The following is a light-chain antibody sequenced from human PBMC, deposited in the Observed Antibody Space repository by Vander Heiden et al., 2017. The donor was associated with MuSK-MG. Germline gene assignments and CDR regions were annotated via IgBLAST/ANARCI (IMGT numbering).Light chain of an antibody. J-gene: IGKJ1*01. CDR2: KAS. Sequence: DIQMTQSPSTLSASVGDRVTITCRASQSISSWLAWYQQKPGKAPKLLIYKASSLESGVPSSFSGRGSGTEFTLTISSLQPDDFATYYCQQYCNYPQTFGQGTKVEIK. CDR1: QSISSW. V-gene: IGKV1-5*03. CDR3: QQYCNYPQT.